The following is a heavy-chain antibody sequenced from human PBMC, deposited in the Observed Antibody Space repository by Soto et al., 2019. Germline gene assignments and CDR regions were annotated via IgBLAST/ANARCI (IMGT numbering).Heavy chain of an antibody. J-gene: IGHJ6*02. CDR3: ATDEYFGSEIDFYYYGMDV. Sequence: QVQLQESGPGLVKPSQTLSLTCTASGASISIGGYFWSWIRQHPGKGLEWIGHIYYNGSTYYNPSLKSRVTISVDTSKNQFSLRLTSVTAADTAVYCCATDEYFGSEIDFYYYGMDVWGQGTTVIVSS. CDR1: GASISIGGYF. V-gene: IGHV4-31*03. CDR2: IYYNGST. D-gene: IGHD3-10*01.